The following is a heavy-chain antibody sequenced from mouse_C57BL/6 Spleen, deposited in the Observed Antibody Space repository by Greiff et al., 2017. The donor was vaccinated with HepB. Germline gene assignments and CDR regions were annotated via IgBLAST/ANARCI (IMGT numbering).Heavy chain of an antibody. CDR3: AREDQSGYLDV. V-gene: IGHV1-64*01. Sequence: QVQLQQPGAELVKPGASVKLSCKASGYTFTSYWMHWVKQRPGQGLEWIGMIHPNSGSTNYNEKFKSKATLTVDKSSSTAYMQLSSLTSEDSAVYYCAREDQSGYLDVWGTGTTVTVSS. CDR2: IHPNSGST. J-gene: IGHJ1*03. CDR1: GYTFTSYW.